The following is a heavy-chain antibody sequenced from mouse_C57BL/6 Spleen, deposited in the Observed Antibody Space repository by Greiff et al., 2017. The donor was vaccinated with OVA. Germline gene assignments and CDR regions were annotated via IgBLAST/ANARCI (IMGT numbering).Heavy chain of an antibody. CDR3: AKGLGQGDFAY. Sequence: EVKLVESGGGLVKPGGSLKLSCAASGFNFSDYGMHWVRQAPEKGLEWVAYISSGSSTIYYADTLKGRFTISRDNAKNTLFLQMTSLRSEDTAMYYCAKGLGQGDFAYWGQGTLVTVSA. D-gene: IGHD4-1*01. CDR2: ISSGSSTI. CDR1: GFNFSDYG. V-gene: IGHV5-17*01. J-gene: IGHJ3*01.